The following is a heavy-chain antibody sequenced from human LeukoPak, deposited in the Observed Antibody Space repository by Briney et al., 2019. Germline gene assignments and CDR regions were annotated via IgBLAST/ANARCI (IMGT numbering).Heavy chain of an antibody. V-gene: IGHV3-30-3*01. Sequence: PGGSLRLSCAASGSTFSSYAMHWVRQAPGKGLEWVAVISYDGSNKYYADSVKGRFTISRDNSKNTLYLQMNSLRAEDTAVYYCASLGGYSGSSYYSGGDYWGQGTLVTVSS. CDR2: ISYDGSNK. CDR1: GSTFSSYA. CDR3: ASLGGYSGSSYYSGGDY. D-gene: IGHD1-26*01. J-gene: IGHJ4*02.